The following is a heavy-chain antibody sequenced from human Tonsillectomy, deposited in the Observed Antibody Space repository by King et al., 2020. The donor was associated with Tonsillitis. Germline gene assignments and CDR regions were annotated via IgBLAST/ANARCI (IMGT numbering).Heavy chain of an antibody. Sequence: VQLQESGPGLVKPSQTLSLTCAVSGGSISSGGYSWSWIRQPPGKGLEWIGYIYYSGSTYYNPSLKSRVTISVDTSKNQFSLKLSSVTAADTAVYYCARNTFVVVPTSTTYYYYYYGMDVWGQGTTVTVSS. CDR1: GGSISSGGYS. V-gene: IGHV4-30-4*07. J-gene: IGHJ6*02. D-gene: IGHD2-2*01. CDR3: ARNTFVVVPTSTTYYYYYYGMDV. CDR2: IYYSGST.